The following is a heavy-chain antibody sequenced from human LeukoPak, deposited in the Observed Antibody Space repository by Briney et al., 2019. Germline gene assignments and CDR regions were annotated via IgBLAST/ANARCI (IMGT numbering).Heavy chain of an antibody. J-gene: IGHJ6*02. D-gene: IGHD6-19*01. Sequence: ESSETLSLTCTVSGGSISSYYWSWIRQPPGKGLEWIGYIYYRGSTNYNPSLKSRVTISVDTSKNQFSLKLSSVTAADTAVYYCASSNSSGWYYYYGMDVWGQGPRSPSP. CDR2: IYYRGST. CDR1: GGSISSYY. CDR3: ASSNSSGWYYYYGMDV. V-gene: IGHV4-59*08.